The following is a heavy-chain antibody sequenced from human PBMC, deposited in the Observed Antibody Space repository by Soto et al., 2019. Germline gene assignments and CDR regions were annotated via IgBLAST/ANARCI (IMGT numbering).Heavy chain of an antibody. CDR3: ARDLPERVGRDRTYES. V-gene: IGHV1-69*12. CDR1: GGTFRSYA. CDR2: IIPIFGTA. J-gene: IGHJ4*02. D-gene: IGHD2-15*01. Sequence: QVQLVQSGAEVKKPGSSVKVSCKASGGTFRSYAISWVRQAPGQGLEWMGGIIPIFGTANYAQKFQGRVTITADESTSTAYMELSSLRSEDTAVYYCARDLPERVGRDRTYESWGQGTLVTVSS.